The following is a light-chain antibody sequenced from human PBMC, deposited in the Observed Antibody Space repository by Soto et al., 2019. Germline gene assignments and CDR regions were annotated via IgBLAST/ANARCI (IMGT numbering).Light chain of an antibody. CDR1: SSDIGGYNH. CDR2: NVS. CDR3: SSYTNTGPHVI. V-gene: IGLV2-14*03. J-gene: IGLJ2*01. Sequence: QSVLTQPASVSGSPGQSITISCTGASSDIGGYNHVSWYQQHPGKAPKLIIYNVSHRPSGVSTRFSGSKYGNTASLIIAGVQAEDEADYFCSSYTNTGPHVIFAGGTKLTVL.